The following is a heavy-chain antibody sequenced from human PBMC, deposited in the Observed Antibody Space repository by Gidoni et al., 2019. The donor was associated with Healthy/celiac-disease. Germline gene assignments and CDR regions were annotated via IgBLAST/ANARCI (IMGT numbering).Heavy chain of an antibody. CDR3: ARQGEIAVAVNWFDP. CDR1: GGSISSSSYC. D-gene: IGHD6-19*01. J-gene: IGHJ5*02. Sequence: QLQLQESGPGLVKPSETLSLTCTVSGGSISSSSYCWGWIRQPPGKGLGWIGSIYYSGSTYYNPSLKSRVTISVDTSKNQFSLKLSSVTAADTAVYYCARQGEIAVAVNWFDPWGQGTLVTVSS. CDR2: IYYSGST. V-gene: IGHV4-39*01.